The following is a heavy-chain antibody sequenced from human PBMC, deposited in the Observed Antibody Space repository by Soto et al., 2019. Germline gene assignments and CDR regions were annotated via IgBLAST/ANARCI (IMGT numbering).Heavy chain of an antibody. D-gene: IGHD1-26*01. CDR2: ISSGGSYI. Sequence: EVQVVESGGGLVQPGGSLRLSCSFTFSMYSMSWVRQAPGKGLEWVASISSGGSYIKYADSVKGRFTISRDNAKNSVSLQMNSLRVDDTAVYFCTRDQGGSYDSRFDPWGKGTLVTVSS. CDR1: FTFSMYS. V-gene: IGHV3-21*01. CDR3: TRDQGGSYDSRFDP. J-gene: IGHJ5*02.